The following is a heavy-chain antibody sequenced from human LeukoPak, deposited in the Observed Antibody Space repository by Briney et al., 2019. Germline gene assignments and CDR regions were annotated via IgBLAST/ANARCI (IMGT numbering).Heavy chain of an antibody. D-gene: IGHD3-10*01. CDR2: INPNSGGT. V-gene: IGHV1-2*02. CDR1: GGTFSSYA. J-gene: IGHJ4*02. Sequence: GASVKVSCKASGGTFSSYAISWVRQAPGQGLEWMGWINPNSGGTNYAQKFQGRVTMTRDTSSSAAYMELGRLRSDDTAVYYCARVGGSYYGNFDSWGQGTRVTVSS. CDR3: ARVGGSYYGNFDS.